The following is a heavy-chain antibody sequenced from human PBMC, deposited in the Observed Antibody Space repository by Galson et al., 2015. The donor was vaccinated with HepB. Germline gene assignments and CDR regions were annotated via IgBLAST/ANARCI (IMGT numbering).Heavy chain of an antibody. CDR2: IIPIFGTA. CDR1: GGTFSSCA. CDR3: ARDPPYCSGGSCPDAFDI. Sequence: SVKVSCKASGGTFSSCAISWVRQAPGQGLEWMGGIIPIFGTANYAQKFQGRVTITADESTSTAYMELSSLRSEDTAVYYCARDPPYCSGGSCPDAFDIWGQGTMVTVSS. D-gene: IGHD2-15*01. J-gene: IGHJ3*02. V-gene: IGHV1-69*13.